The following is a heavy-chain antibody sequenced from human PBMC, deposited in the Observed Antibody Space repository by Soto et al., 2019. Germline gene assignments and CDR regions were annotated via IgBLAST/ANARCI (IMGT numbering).Heavy chain of an antibody. CDR2: IYYSGST. J-gene: IGHJ5*02. CDR3: ARSPKGAPAHGSWFDT. Sequence: SETLSLTCTVSGGSISSGGYYWSWIRQHPGKGLEWIGYIYYSGSTYYNPSLKSRVTISVDTSKNQFSLKLSSVTAADTAVYYCARSPKGAPAHGSWFDTWGQGTLVTVSS. D-gene: IGHD2-2*01. V-gene: IGHV4-31*03. CDR1: GGSISSGGYY.